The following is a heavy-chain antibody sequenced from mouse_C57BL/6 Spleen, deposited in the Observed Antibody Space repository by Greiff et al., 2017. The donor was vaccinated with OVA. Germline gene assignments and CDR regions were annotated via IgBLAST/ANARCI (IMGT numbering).Heavy chain of an antibody. CDR3: ARETYDYDGFDY. D-gene: IGHD2-4*01. CDR1: GYTFTSYW. J-gene: IGHJ2*01. Sequence: QVQLQQPGAELVRPGTSVKLSCKASGYTFTSYWMHWVKQRPGQGLEWIGVIDPSDSYTNYNQKFKGKATLTVDTSYSTAYMQLSSLTSEDSAVYYCARETYDYDGFDYWGQGTTLTVSS. V-gene: IGHV1-59*01. CDR2: IDPSDSYT.